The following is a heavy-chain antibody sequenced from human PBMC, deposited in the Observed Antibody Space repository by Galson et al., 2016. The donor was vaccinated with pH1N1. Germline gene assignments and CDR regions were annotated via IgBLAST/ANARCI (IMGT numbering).Heavy chain of an antibody. CDR2: IYYTGNT. Sequence: SETLSLTCSVSGVSISNTNYYWGWIRQPPGKGLEWIANIYYTGNTYYDASLQSRVTISLDTSKNQFSLKVKSVIAADTAVYYCARLWYGEYIDYWGQGTRVSVSS. CDR3: ARLWYGEYIDY. V-gene: IGHV4-39*01. J-gene: IGHJ4*02. D-gene: IGHD3-10*01. CDR1: GVSISNTNYY.